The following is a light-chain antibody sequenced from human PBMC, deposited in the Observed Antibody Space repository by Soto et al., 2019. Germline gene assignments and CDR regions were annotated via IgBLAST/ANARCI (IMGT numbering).Light chain of an antibody. V-gene: IGLV1-40*01. CDR3: QSYDSNLSARYV. CDR2: ANI. CDR1: SSNIGAGYD. J-gene: IGLJ1*01. Sequence: QSVLTQPPSVSGAPGQRVTISCTGSSSNIGAGYDVHWYQQRPGAAPKLLISANINRPSGVPDRFSGSKSGTSASLAITGLKADDEGDYYCQSYDSNLSARYVFGTGTKLNVL.